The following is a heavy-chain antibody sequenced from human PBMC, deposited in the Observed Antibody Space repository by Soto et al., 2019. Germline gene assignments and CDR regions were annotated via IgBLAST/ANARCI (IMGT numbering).Heavy chain of an antibody. CDR2: IYPGDSDT. CDR1: GYSFTSYW. V-gene: IGHV5-51*01. J-gene: IGHJ6*02. Sequence: PGESLKISCKGSGYSFTSYWIGWVRQMPGKGLEWMGIIYPGDSDTRYSPSFQGQVTISADKSISTAYLQWSSLKASDTAMYYCARHGCSSTSCPYYYYYGMDVWGQGTTVTSP. CDR3: ARHGCSSTSCPYYYYYGMDV. D-gene: IGHD2-2*01.